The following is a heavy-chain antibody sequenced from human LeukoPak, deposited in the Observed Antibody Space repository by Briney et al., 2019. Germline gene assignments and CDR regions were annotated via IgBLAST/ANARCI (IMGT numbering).Heavy chain of an antibody. CDR3: ARDRNSGWWT. V-gene: IGHV4-39*07. CDR2: IYYSGST. CDR1: GGSISSSSYY. Sequence: PSETLSLTCTVSGGSISSSSYYWGWIRQPPGKGLEWIGSIYYSGSTYYNPSLKSRVTISVDTSKNQFSLKLSSVTAADTAVYYCARDRNSGWWTWGQGTLVTVSS. D-gene: IGHD6-19*01. J-gene: IGHJ5*02.